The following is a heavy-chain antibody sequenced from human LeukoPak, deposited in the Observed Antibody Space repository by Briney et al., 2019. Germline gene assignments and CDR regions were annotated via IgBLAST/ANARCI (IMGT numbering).Heavy chain of an antibody. Sequence: GGSLRLSCAASGFTFSSYSMNWVRRAPGKGLEWVSYISSSSSYIYYADSVKGRFTISRDNARNSLYLQMNSLRAEDTAVYYCAKDGRSSSWYGVLYYYYYMDVWGKGTTVTISS. V-gene: IGHV3-21*05. CDR2: ISSSSSYI. CDR1: GFTFSSYS. J-gene: IGHJ6*03. CDR3: AKDGRSSSWYGVLYYYYYMDV. D-gene: IGHD6-13*01.